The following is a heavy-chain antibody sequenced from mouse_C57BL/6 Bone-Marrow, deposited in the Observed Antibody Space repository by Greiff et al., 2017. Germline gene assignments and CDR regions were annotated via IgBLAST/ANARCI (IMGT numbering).Heavy chain of an antibody. CDR2: ISSGGSYT. CDR3: AKQRDSSGWVAY. J-gene: IGHJ3*01. CDR1: GFTFSSYG. Sequence: VQLVESGGDLVKPGGSLKLSCAASGFTFSSYGMSWVRQTPDKRLEWVATISSGGSYTYYPDSVKGRFTISRDNAKNTLYLQMSSLKSEDTAMYYCAKQRDSSGWVAYWGQGTLVTVSA. D-gene: IGHD3-2*02. V-gene: IGHV5-6*01.